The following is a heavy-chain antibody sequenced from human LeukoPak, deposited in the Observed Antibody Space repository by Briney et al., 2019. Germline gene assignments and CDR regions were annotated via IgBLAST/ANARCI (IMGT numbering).Heavy chain of an antibody. CDR3: AKIELYYYDSSGYKS. D-gene: IGHD3-22*01. Sequence: GGSLRLSCAASGFTVSSNYMSWVRQAPGKGLEWVSVIYSGGSTYYADSVKGRFTISRDNSKNTLYLQMNSLRAEDTAVYYCAKIELYYYDSSGYKSWGQGTLVTVSS. CDR1: GFTVSSNY. J-gene: IGHJ4*02. V-gene: IGHV3-53*01. CDR2: IYSGGST.